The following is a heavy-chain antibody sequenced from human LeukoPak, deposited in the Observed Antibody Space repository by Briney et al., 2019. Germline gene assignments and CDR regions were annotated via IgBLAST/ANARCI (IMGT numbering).Heavy chain of an antibody. J-gene: IGHJ6*02. D-gene: IGHD3-10*01. CDR3: ARGGVRYYYYGMDV. Sequence: SETLSLTCTVSGGSISSYYWSWIRPPAGKGLEWIGRIYTSGSTNYNPSLKSRVTMSVDTSTNQFSLKLSSVTAADTAVYYCARGGVRYYYYGMDVWGQGTTVTVSS. CDR1: GGSISSYY. V-gene: IGHV4-4*07. CDR2: IYTSGST.